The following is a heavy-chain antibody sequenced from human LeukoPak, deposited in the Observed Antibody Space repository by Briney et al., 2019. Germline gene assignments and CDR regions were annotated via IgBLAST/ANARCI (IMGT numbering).Heavy chain of an antibody. CDR2: ISSSSSYI. Sequence: GGSLRLSCAASGFTFSSYSMNWVRQAPGKGLEWVSSISSSSSYIYYADSVKGRFTISRDNAKNSLYLQMNSLRAEDTAVYYCARVNSSGWYEYFQHWGQGTLVTVSS. J-gene: IGHJ1*01. CDR3: ARVNSSGWYEYFQH. CDR1: GFTFSSYS. V-gene: IGHV3-21*01. D-gene: IGHD6-13*01.